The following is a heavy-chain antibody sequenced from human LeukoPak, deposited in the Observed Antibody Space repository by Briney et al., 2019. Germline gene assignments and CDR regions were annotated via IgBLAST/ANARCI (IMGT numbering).Heavy chain of an antibody. CDR2: IIPIFGTA. CDR3: ARDSGYYYYDSSGYRFEY. D-gene: IGHD3-22*01. CDR1: GGTFSSFA. V-gene: IGHV1-69*13. J-gene: IGHJ4*02. Sequence: SVKVSCKASGGTFSSFAINWVRQAPGQGLEWMGGIIPIFGTANYAQKFQGRVTITADESTSTAYMELSRLRSDDTAVYYCARDSGYYYYDSSGYRFEYWGQGTLVTVSS.